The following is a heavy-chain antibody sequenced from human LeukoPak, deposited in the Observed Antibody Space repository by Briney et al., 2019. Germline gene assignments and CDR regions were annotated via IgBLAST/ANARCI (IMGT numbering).Heavy chain of an antibody. D-gene: IGHD2-2*01. V-gene: IGHV3-74*01. Sequence: GSLRLSCAASGITFSIYWMHWVRQAPGKGLVWISAMNSDGSNTRYADSVTGRFTISRDNAKNTLYLQVDSLRAEDTAVYYCARGLGAYQFDYWGQGTLVTVSS. CDR2: MNSDGSNT. CDR3: ARGLGAYQFDY. J-gene: IGHJ4*02. CDR1: GITFSIYW.